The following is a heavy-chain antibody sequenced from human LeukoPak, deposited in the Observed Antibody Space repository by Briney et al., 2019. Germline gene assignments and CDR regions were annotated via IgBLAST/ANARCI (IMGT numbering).Heavy chain of an antibody. CDR2: INPSGGST. CDR1: GYTFTSYY. D-gene: IGHD5-18*01. J-gene: IGHJ6*02. Sequence: ASVKVSCKSSGYTFTSYYVHWVRQAPGQGLVCMGIINPSGGSTSYAQKFQGRVTMTRDTSTSTVYMELSSLRSEDTAVYYCARDVDTAMVSSVYYYYGMDVWGQGTTVTVSS. V-gene: IGHV1-46*01. CDR3: ARDVDTAMVSSVYYYYGMDV.